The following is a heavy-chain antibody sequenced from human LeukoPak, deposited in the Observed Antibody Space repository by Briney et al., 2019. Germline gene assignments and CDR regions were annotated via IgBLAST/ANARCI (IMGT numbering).Heavy chain of an antibody. Sequence: SETLSLTCTVSGGSISSSSYYWGWIRQPPGKGLEWIGSIYHSGSSLYNPSLKSRVTISVDTSKNQFSLKLRSMTAADTAVYYCARDPGDDSSGWYSWFDPWGQGTLVTVSS. CDR3: ARDPGDDSSGWYSWFDP. CDR2: IYHSGSS. J-gene: IGHJ5*02. V-gene: IGHV4-39*07. CDR1: GGSISSSSYY. D-gene: IGHD6-19*01.